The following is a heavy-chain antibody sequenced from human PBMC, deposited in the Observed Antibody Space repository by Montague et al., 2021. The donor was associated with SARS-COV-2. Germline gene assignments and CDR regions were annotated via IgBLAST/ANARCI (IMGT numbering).Heavy chain of an antibody. V-gene: IGHV6-1*01. CDR1: GDSVSSNIAA. CDR2: TKYTSTRYE. J-gene: IGHJ3*01. Sequence: YAISGDSVSSNIAAWNWIRQSPSRGLEWLGRTKYTSTRYETYAVSVQSRITITADTPKNQFSLHLNSVTPEDTAVYYCARDLYWAFDAWGLGTTVTVSA. CDR3: ARDLYWAFDA. D-gene: IGHD2-8*02.